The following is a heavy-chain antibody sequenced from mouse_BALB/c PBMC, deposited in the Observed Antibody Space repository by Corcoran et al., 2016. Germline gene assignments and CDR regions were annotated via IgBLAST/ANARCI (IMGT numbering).Heavy chain of an antibody. V-gene: IGHV14-3*02. Sequence: EVQLQQSGAELVKPGASVKLSCTASGFNIKDTYMHWVKQRPEEGLEWIGRIDPANGNTKYDPKFQGKATIAADTSSNTAYLQLSSLTSEDTAGYYRARWDSYFDVWGAWTTVTVSA. CDR3: ARWDSYFDV. CDR1: GFNIKDTY. J-gene: IGHJ1*01. CDR2: IDPANGNT.